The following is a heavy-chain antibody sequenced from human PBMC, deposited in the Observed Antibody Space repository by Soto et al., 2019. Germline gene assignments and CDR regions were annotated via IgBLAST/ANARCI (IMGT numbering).Heavy chain of an antibody. CDR1: GGTFSSYT. V-gene: IGHV1-69*04. J-gene: IGHJ6*03. Sequence: ASVKVSCKASGGTFSSYTISWVRQAPGQGLEWMGRIIPILGIANYAQKFQGRVTITADKSTSTAYMELSSLRSEDTPVYYCARDIRGIAAADLLYYYYYYMDVWGKGTTVTVSS. D-gene: IGHD6-13*01. CDR2: IIPILGIA. CDR3: ARDIRGIAAADLLYYYYYYMDV.